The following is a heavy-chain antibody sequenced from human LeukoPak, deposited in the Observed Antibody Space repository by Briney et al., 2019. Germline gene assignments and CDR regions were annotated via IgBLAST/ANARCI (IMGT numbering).Heavy chain of an antibody. CDR3: ARGSPYFYGTDLDY. Sequence: GGSLRLSCAASGFTFRIYWMTWVRQAPGKGLEWVANIKQDGSEKYYVDSVKGRFTISRDNAKNSLYLQMNSLRAEDTAVYYCARGSPYFYGTDLDYWGQGTLVTVSS. CDR1: GFTFRIYW. CDR2: IKQDGSEK. V-gene: IGHV3-7*01. D-gene: IGHD3-10*01. J-gene: IGHJ4*02.